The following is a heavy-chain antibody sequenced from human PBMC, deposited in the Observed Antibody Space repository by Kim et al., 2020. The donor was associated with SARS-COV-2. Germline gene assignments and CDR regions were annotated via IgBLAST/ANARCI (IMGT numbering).Heavy chain of an antibody. CDR1: GFTFSSYG. V-gene: IGHV3-33*01. CDR3: ARLGYSSGYYFTALPYYYYGMDV. Sequence: GGSLRLSCAASGFTFSSYGMHWVRQAPGKGLEWVAVIWYDGSNKYYADSVKGRFTISRDNSKNTLYLQMNSLRAEDTAVYYCARLGYSSGYYFTALPYYYYGMDVWCQGTTVTVAS. CDR2: IWYDGSNK. J-gene: IGHJ6*02. D-gene: IGHD3-22*01.